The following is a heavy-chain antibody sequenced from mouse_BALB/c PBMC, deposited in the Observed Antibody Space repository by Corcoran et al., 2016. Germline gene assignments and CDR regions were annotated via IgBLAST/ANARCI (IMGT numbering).Heavy chain of an antibody. CDR2: IDPANGNT. J-gene: IGHJ2*01. Sequence: EVQLQQSGEELVKPGASVKLCYTASGFNINDTYIHWVKQRPAQGLGWIGRIDPANGNTKYDTKLQGKATITAETSSNTAYLQLSSLTSEDTAVYYCSRSWYVDYWGQGTTLTVSS. V-gene: IGHV14-3*02. CDR3: SRSWYVDY. CDR1: GFNINDTY.